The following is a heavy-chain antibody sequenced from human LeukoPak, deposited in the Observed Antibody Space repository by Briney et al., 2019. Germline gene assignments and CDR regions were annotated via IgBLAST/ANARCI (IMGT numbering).Heavy chain of an antibody. CDR1: GYTLTELS. D-gene: IGHD6-13*01. Sequence: GASVKVSCKVSGYTLTELSIHWVRQAPGQGLVWMGWINPNSDGTNYAQRFQGRVTMTTDTSISTAYMELSGLTPDDTAVYYCTRDPTGEQQVAPYYFDYWGQGTLVTVSS. J-gene: IGHJ4*02. CDR2: INPNSDGT. CDR3: TRDPTGEQQVAPYYFDY. V-gene: IGHV1-2*02.